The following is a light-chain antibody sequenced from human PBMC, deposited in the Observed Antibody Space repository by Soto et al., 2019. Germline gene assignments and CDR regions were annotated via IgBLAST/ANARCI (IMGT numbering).Light chain of an antibody. CDR2: AAS. Sequence: DIQMTQSPSSLSASVGDRVTITCRASQSITTYLNWYQQKPGKAPKLLVFAASHLHSGVPSRFSGSGSETDFSLTISSLHPEDFATYYCQQSYIIPHTLGQGTKLDIK. J-gene: IGKJ2*01. V-gene: IGKV1-39*01. CDR1: QSITTY. CDR3: QQSYIIPHT.